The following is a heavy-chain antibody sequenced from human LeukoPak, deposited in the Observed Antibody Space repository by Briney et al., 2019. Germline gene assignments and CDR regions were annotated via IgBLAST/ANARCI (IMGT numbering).Heavy chain of an antibody. V-gene: IGHV3-53*05. D-gene: IGHD6-6*01. CDR2: IYSGGST. Sequence: HPGGSLRLSCAVSGFTASNSYMSWVRQAPGKGLEWVSAIYSGGSTYHADSVKGRFTISRDNSKDTLYLQMNGLRGEDTAVYYCAGSSSSRDSHYYYMDAWGKGTTVTVSS. CDR3: AGSSSSRDSHYYYMDA. CDR1: GFTASNSY. J-gene: IGHJ6*03.